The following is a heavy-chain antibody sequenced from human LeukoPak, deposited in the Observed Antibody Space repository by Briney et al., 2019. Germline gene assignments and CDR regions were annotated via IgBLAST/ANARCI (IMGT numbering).Heavy chain of an antibody. Sequence: TGGSLRLSRAASGFTFSTYTMNWVRQAPGEGLEWVSFISSSSSYIYYADSVKGRFTISRDNANNSLYLQMNSLRAEDTAVYYCARVGAGLSFDYWGQGTLVTVSS. CDR3: ARVGAGLSFDY. CDR1: GFTFSTYT. CDR2: ISSSSSYI. D-gene: IGHD6-19*01. J-gene: IGHJ4*02. V-gene: IGHV3-21*01.